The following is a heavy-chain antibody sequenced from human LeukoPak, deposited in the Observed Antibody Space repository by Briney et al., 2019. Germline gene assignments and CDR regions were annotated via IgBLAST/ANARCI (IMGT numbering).Heavy chain of an antibody. CDR2: ISWNSGSI. CDR3: AKDSFYNYYDSSGYKNYFDY. Sequence: GGSLRLSCAASGFTFDDYAMHWVRQAPGKGLEWVSGISWNSGSIGYADSVKGRFTISRDNAKNSLYLQVNSLRAEDTALYYCAKDSFYNYYDSSGYKNYFDYWGQGTLVTVSS. CDR1: GFTFDDYA. J-gene: IGHJ4*02. D-gene: IGHD3-22*01. V-gene: IGHV3-9*01.